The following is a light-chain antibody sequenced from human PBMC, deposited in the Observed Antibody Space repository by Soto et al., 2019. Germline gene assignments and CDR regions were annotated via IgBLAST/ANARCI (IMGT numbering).Light chain of an antibody. CDR1: QSVSSSY. J-gene: IGKJ4*01. CDR3: QQYGSSPALT. CDR2: GAS. Sequence: EIVLTQSPGTLSLSPGERATLSCRASQSVSSSYLAWYQQKPGQAPRLLIYGASSRASGIPDRFSGSGSEKDFTLTISRLEPEDFAVYYCQQYGSSPALTFGGGTKVDIK. V-gene: IGKV3-20*01.